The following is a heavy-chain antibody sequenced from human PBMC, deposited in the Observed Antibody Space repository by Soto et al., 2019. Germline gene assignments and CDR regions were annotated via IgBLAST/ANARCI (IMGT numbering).Heavy chain of an antibody. V-gene: IGHV3-7*04. J-gene: IGHJ6*02. Sequence: PGGSLRLSCAASGFTFSSYWMSWVRQAPGKGLEWVANIKQDGSEKWYVDSVKGRFTMSRDNAKNSLYLQMNSLRAEDTAVYYCARDRPYSGYAYYYYYYGMDVWGQGTTVTVSS. CDR3: ARDRPYSGYAYYYYYYGMDV. CDR2: IKQDGSEK. CDR1: GFTFSSYW. D-gene: IGHD5-12*01.